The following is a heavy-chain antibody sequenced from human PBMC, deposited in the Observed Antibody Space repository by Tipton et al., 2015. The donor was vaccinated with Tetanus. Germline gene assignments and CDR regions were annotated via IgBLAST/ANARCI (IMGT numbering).Heavy chain of an antibody. V-gene: IGHV4-34*01. J-gene: IGHJ4*02. CDR1: GESFSGFY. D-gene: IGHD3-3*01. CDR2: INHRGGI. Sequence: TLSLTCAVSGESFSGFYWHWIRQSPGKGLEWIGEINHRGGIAYNPSLKSRATISVDTSKNQFSLNLTSVTAADTAVYFCARANYDFSMKGPFDAWGQGILVVVSA. CDR3: ARANYDFSMKGPFDA.